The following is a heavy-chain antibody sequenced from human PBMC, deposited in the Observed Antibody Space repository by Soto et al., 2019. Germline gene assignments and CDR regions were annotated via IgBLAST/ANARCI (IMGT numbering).Heavy chain of an antibody. Sequence: ASVKVSCKASGYTFTSYAIHWVRQAPGQRLEWMGLINAGYGNTRYSQKFQGRVTITRDTYASTAYMELNSLRSEDTAVYYCAIIYYDILTGYSPNPFDYGGQGTLVTVSS. J-gene: IGHJ4*02. CDR1: GYTFTSYA. V-gene: IGHV1-3*01. CDR2: INAGYGNT. CDR3: AIIYYDILTGYSPNPFDY. D-gene: IGHD3-9*01.